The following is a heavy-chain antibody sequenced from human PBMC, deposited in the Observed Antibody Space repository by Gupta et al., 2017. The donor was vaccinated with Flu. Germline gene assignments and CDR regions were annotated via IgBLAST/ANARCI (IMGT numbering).Heavy chain of an antibody. Sequence: EVKLVESGGNLVQPGGSLRLSCAASGFNLMSYDISWVSTAPGRGVDWVAFISSSGRRYYGDPVRSRLTISRDNDKNSLYLQMSGLRDEDTAVYYCARGHWDNWGQGTLVTVSS. CDR2: ISSSGRR. CDR3: ARGHWDN. CDR1: GFNLMSYD. V-gene: IGHV3-48*03. J-gene: IGHJ4*02.